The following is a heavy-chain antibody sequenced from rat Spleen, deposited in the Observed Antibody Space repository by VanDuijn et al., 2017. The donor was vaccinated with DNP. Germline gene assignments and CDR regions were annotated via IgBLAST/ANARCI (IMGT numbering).Heavy chain of an antibody. J-gene: IGHJ3*01. CDR1: GFTFSDYY. CDR2: ISISGSTT. V-gene: IGHV5-7*01. D-gene: IGHD1-6*01. CDR3: ARQRVMYTTATGFAY. Sequence: EVHLVESGGGLVQPGGSLKISCEASGFTFSDYYMAWVRQAPKGGLEWVATISISGSTTSYPDSVKGRFTISRDNAKSCLYLHMNSLKSEDTATYYCARQRVMYTTATGFAYWGQGTLVTVSS.